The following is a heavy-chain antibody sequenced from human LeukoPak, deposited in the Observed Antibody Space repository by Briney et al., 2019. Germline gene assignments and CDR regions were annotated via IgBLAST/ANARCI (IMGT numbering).Heavy chain of an antibody. J-gene: IGHJ4*02. D-gene: IGHD2-15*01. V-gene: IGHV3-15*01. Sequence: GGSLRLFCAASGFTFSNAWMSWVRQSPGKGLEWGGRIKSKTDGGTTDYAAPVKGRFTISRDDSKNTLYLQMNSLKTEDTAVYYCTTASPWYCRGGSCYDFDYWGQGTLVTVSS. CDR3: TTASPWYCRGGSCYDFDY. CDR1: GFTFSNAW. CDR2: IKSKTDGGTT.